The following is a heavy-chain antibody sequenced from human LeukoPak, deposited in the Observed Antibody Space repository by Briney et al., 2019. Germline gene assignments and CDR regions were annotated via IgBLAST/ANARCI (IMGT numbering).Heavy chain of an antibody. Sequence: PSETLSLTCTVSGDSISSYYWTWIRQPPGKGLEWIGYIYYSGTTNYNPSLKSRVTISVDTSENQFSLKLSSVTAADTAVYYCASGRPLGFDYWGQGTLVTVSS. D-gene: IGHD1-26*01. V-gene: IGHV4-59*01. CDR1: GDSISSYY. CDR3: ASGRPLGFDY. CDR2: IYYSGTT. J-gene: IGHJ4*02.